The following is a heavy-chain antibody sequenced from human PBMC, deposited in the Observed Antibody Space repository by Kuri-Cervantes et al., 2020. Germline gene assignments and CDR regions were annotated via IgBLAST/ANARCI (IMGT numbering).Heavy chain of an antibody. CDR2: IKHSGST. J-gene: IGHJ6*03. CDR3: ARVTGLYYYYYYMDV. Sequence: GSLRLSCAAAGFTFSNAWMSWIRQPPGKGLEWIGEIKHSGSTNYNPSLKSRVTISVDTSKNQFSLKLSSVTAADTAVYYCARVTGLYYYYYYMDVWGKGTTVTVSS. D-gene: IGHD7-27*01. CDR1: GFTFSNAW. V-gene: IGHV4-34*01.